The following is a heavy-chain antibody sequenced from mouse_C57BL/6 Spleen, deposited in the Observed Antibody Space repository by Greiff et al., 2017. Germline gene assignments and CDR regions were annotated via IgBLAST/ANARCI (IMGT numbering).Heavy chain of an antibody. D-gene: IGHD1-1*01. CDR2: INPSSGYT. Sequence: VQLQQSGAELARPGASVKMSCKASGYTFTSYTMHWVKQRPGQGLEWIGYINPSSGYTKYNQKFKDKATLTADKSSSTAYMQLSSLTSEDSAVYYCARSDYYGSSHSYYFDYWGQGTTLTVSS. CDR3: ARSDYYGSSHSYYFDY. CDR1: GYTFTSYT. J-gene: IGHJ2*01. V-gene: IGHV1-4*01.